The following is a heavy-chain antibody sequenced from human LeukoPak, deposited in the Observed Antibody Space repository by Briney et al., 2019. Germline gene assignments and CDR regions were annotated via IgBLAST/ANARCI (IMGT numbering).Heavy chain of an antibody. CDR2: IYTSGST. J-gene: IGHJ6*03. CDR3: AREVEVIVVGYYYYMDV. Sequence: SETLSLTCTVSGGSISSYYWSWIRQPAGKGLEWIGRIYTSGSTNYNPSLKSRVTMSVDTSKNQFSLKLSSVTAADTAGYYCAREVEVIVVGYYYYMDVWGKGTTVTVSS. D-gene: IGHD3-22*01. CDR1: GGSISSYY. V-gene: IGHV4-4*07.